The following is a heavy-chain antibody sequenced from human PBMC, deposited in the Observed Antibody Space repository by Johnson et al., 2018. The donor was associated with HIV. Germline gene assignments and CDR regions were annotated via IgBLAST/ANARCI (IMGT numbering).Heavy chain of an antibody. J-gene: IGHJ3*02. V-gene: IGHV3-30*03. CDR1: GFTVSSYG. CDR3: ARVGQKLVPVPRGAFDI. Sequence: QVQLVESGGGLIQPGGSLRLSCAASGFTVSSYGMHWVRQAPGKGLEWVAIVSYDGSNKYYADSVKGRFTISRDNSKNTLYLQMNSLRAEDTAVYYCARVGQKLVPVPRGAFDIWGQGTMVTVSS. D-gene: IGHD6-6*01. CDR2: VSYDGSNK.